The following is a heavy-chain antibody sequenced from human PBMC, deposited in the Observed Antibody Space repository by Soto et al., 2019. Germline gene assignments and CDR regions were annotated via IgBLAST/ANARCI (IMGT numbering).Heavy chain of an antibody. CDR2: ISGSGDNT. CDR1: GFTFSSYA. CDR3: AKDGWSWMTVTTQYFDL. J-gene: IGHJ2*01. V-gene: IGHV3-23*01. Sequence: VHLLESVGDLVQPGGSLRLSCASSGFTFSSYAMSWVRQTPGKGLEWVSVISGSGDNTYYADSGKGRFTISRDNSKNTLYLQRNSLRAEDTAVYYCAKDGWSWMTVTTQYFDLWGRGTLVTVSS. D-gene: IGHD4-17*01.